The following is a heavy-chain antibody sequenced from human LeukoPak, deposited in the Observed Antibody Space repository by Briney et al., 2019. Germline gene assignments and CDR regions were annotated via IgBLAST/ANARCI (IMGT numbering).Heavy chain of an antibody. V-gene: IGHV4-34*01. Sequence: PSETLSLTCAVYGGSFSGYYWSWIRQPPGKGLEWIGEINHSGSTNYNSSLKSRVTISVDTSKNQFSLKLSSVTAADTAVYYCARGTLDPILDYWGQGTLVTVSS. D-gene: IGHD3-3*01. CDR2: INHSGST. J-gene: IGHJ4*02. CDR1: GGSFSGYY. CDR3: ARGTLDPILDY.